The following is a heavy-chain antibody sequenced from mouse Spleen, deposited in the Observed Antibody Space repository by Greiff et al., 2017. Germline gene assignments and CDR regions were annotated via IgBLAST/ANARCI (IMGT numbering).Heavy chain of an antibody. J-gene: IGHJ1*01. V-gene: IGHV3-8*02. CDR1: GDSITSGY. D-gene: IGHD4-1*01. CDR3: ARRGLGHYWYFDV. Sequence: EVQLQESGPSLVKPSQTLSLTCSVTGDSITSGYWNWIRKFPGNKLEYMGYISYSGSTYYNPSLKSRISITRDTSKNQYYLQLNSVTTEDTATYYCARRGLGHYWYFDVWGAGTTVTVSS. CDR2: ISYSGST.